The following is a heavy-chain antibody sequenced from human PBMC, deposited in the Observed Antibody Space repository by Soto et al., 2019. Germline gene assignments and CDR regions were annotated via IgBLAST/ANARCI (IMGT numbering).Heavy chain of an antibody. V-gene: IGHV1-46*01. CDR1: GYIFTNYY. J-gene: IGHJ4*02. Sequence: QVQLVQSGAEVKKPGASVKVSCKASGYIFTNYYIHWVRQAPGQVIEWMAIINPLPTSGSTNYAQEFQGRVTVTRDTSTSTVYMELNSLRSDDTAIYYCARDLAAAAYWGQGTLVTVSS. CDR2: INPLPTSGST. CDR3: ARDLAAAAY. D-gene: IGHD6-13*01.